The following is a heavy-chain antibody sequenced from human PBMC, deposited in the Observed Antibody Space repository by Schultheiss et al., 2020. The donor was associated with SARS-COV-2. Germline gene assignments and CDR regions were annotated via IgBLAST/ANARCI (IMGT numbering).Heavy chain of an antibody. V-gene: IGHV3-30*03. D-gene: IGHD6-6*01. CDR2: ISYDGSNK. CDR3: ARDSSSGDWFDP. Sequence: GGSLRLSCAASGFTFSSYSMNWVRQAPGKGLEWVAVISYDGSNKYYADSVKGRFTISRDNSKNTLYLQMNSLRAEDTAVYYCARDSSSGDWFDPWGQGTLVTVSS. J-gene: IGHJ5*02. CDR1: GFTFSSYS.